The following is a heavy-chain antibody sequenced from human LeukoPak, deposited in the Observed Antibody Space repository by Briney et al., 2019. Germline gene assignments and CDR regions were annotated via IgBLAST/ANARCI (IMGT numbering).Heavy chain of an antibody. J-gene: IGHJ4*02. Sequence: ASVKVSCKTSGYIFIRYGITWVRQAPGQGLEWMAWISPYNGNTKYVQNLQGRVTITTDTSTSTAYMELRSLTSDDTAVYFCAREESIGRYQFLHDSWGQGTLVTVSS. CDR3: AREESIGRYQFLHDS. CDR1: GYIFIRYG. V-gene: IGHV1-18*01. CDR2: ISPYNGNT. D-gene: IGHD1-26*01.